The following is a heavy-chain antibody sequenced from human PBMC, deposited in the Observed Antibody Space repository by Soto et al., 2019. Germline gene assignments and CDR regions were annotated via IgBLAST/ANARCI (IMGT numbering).Heavy chain of an antibody. CDR3: ARHTHFDWLSFDY. J-gene: IGHJ4*02. CDR1: GYTFTSYD. V-gene: IGHV1-8*01. Sequence: ASVKVSCKASGYTFTSYDINWVRQDTGQGLEWMGWMNPNSGNTGHAQKFQGRVTISVDTSKNQFSLKLSSVTAADTAVYYCARHTHFDWLSFDYWGQGTLVTVSS. CDR2: MNPNSGNT. D-gene: IGHD3-9*01.